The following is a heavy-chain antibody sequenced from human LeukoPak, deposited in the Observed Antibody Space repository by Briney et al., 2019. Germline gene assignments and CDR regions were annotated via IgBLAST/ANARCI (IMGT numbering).Heavy chain of an antibody. J-gene: IGHJ4*02. D-gene: IGHD3-10*01. V-gene: IGHV3-66*01. CDR1: GVTVSSNY. Sequence: GGSLRLSCAASGVTVSSNYMSWVRQAPGEGLEWVSVIYSGGSTYYADSVKGRFTIPRDNSKNTLYLQMNSLRAEDTAVYYCARANMGYYYGSGGPFDYWGQGTLVTVSS. CDR2: IYSGGST. CDR3: ARANMGYYYGSGGPFDY.